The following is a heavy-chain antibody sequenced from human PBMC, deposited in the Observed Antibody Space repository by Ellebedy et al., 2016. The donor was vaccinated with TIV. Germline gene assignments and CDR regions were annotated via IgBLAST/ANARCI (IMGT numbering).Heavy chain of an antibody. J-gene: IGHJ6*03. CDR1: GGTFSSYA. Sequence: SVKVSXKASGGTFSSYAISWVRQAPGQGLEWMGGIIPIFGTANYAQKFQGRVTITADESTSTAYMELSSLRSEDTAVYYCARGWFVRVPAAIAYYYYMDVWGKGTTVTVSS. V-gene: IGHV1-69*13. CDR3: ARGWFVRVPAAIAYYYYMDV. CDR2: IIPIFGTA. D-gene: IGHD2-2*01.